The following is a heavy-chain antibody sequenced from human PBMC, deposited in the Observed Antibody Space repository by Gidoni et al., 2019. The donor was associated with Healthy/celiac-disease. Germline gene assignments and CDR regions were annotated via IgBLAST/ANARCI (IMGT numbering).Heavy chain of an antibody. CDR3: TRWGYSGSYAY. CDR1: GFTFSGSA. Sequence: EVQLVESGGGLVQPGGSLKLSCAASGFTFSGSAMHWVRQASGKGLEWVGRIRSKANSYATAYAASVKGRFTISRDDSKNTAYLQMNSLKTEDTAVYYCTRWGYSGSYAYWGQGTLVTVSS. D-gene: IGHD1-26*01. J-gene: IGHJ4*02. CDR2: IRSKANSYAT. V-gene: IGHV3-73*02.